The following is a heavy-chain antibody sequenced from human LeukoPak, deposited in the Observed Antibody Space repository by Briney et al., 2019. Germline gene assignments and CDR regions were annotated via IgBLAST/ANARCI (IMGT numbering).Heavy chain of an antibody. CDR1: GFTFSSYA. J-gene: IGHJ4*02. V-gene: IGHV3-23*01. CDR3: AKGTHYYGSGSCDY. CDR2: ISGGGGST. Sequence: GGSLRLSCAASGFTFSSYAMSWVRQAPGKGLEWVSTISGGGGSTDYADSVKGRFTISRDNSKNTLSLEMNSLRAEDTAVYYCAKGTHYYGSGSCDYWGQGTLVTVSS. D-gene: IGHD3-10*01.